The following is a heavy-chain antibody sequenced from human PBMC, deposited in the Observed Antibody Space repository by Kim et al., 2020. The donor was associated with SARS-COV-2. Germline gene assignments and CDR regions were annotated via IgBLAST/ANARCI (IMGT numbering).Heavy chain of an antibody. V-gene: IGHV4-39*01. CDR3: SMGDTSGYYDY. J-gene: IGHJ4*02. D-gene: IGHD3-22*01. CDR2: T. Sequence: TTTHPPPKRRVTISVDTSKNQFSLKLSSVTAADTAVYYCSMGDTSGYYDYWGQGTLVTVSS.